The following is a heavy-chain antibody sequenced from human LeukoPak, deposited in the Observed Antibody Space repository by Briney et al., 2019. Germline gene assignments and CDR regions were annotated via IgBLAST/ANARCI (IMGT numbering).Heavy chain of an antibody. J-gene: IGHJ6*02. Sequence: NSSETLSLTCTVSGGSISSSSYYWGWIRQPPGKGLEWIGSIYYSGSTYYNPSLKSRVTISVDTSKNQFSLKLSSVTAADTAVYYCARLPQGGTRYSSGWYVSPYYYYGMDVWGQGTTVTVSS. CDR3: ARLPQGGTRYSSGWYVSPYYYYGMDV. V-gene: IGHV4-39*01. D-gene: IGHD6-19*01. CDR2: IYYSGST. CDR1: GGSISSSSYY.